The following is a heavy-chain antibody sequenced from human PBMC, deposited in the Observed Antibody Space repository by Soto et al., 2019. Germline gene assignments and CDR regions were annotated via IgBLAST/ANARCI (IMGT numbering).Heavy chain of an antibody. CDR1: GYTFTSYG. CDR3: ARDSGSYVRYGMDV. J-gene: IGHJ6*02. D-gene: IGHD1-26*01. Sequence: QVQLVQSGAEVKKPGASVKVSCKASGYTFTSYGISWVRQAPGQGLEWMGWISAYNGNTNYAQKPQGRVSMTTDTSPSTAYMELRSLRSDDTAVYYCARDSGSYVRYGMDVWGQGTTVTVYS. V-gene: IGHV1-18*01. CDR2: ISAYNGNT.